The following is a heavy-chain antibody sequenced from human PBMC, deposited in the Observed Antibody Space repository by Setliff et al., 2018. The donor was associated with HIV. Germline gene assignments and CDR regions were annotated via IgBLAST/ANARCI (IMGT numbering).Heavy chain of an antibody. V-gene: IGHV3-23*01. D-gene: IGHD4-17*01. Sequence: GSLRLSCAASGFTFSSYAMGWVRQAPGKGLEWVSTVGAVGAPTHYAESVKGRFTISKDNSKNTLYLQMSSLRDEDTAVYYCARDSTGADYGDYADMDVWGKGTTVTVSS. CDR3: ARDSTGADYGDYADMDV. CDR1: GFTFSSYA. J-gene: IGHJ6*03. CDR2: VGAVGAPT.